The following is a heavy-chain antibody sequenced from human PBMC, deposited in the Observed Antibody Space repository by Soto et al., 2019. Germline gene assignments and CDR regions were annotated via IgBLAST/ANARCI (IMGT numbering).Heavy chain of an antibody. CDR3: ARGAAVASQNWFDP. D-gene: IGHD6-19*01. CDR1: GDSVSGNSAA. Sequence: PSQTLSLTCAISGDSVSGNSAAWNWIRQSPSRGLEWLGRTYYRSKWYNDYAVSVKSRITINPDTSKNQFSLQLNSVTPEDTAVYYCARGAAVASQNWFDPWGQGTLVTVSS. CDR2: TYYRSKWYN. V-gene: IGHV6-1*01. J-gene: IGHJ5*02.